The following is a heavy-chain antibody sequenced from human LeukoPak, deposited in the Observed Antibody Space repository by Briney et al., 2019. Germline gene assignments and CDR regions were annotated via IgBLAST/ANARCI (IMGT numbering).Heavy chain of an antibody. V-gene: IGHV3-21*01. Sequence: GGSLRLSCAASGFTFSSYSMNWVRQAPGKGLEWVSSISSSSSYIYYADSVKGRFTISRDNAKNSLYLQMNSLRAEDTAVYYCARNLITIFGVVTLIFDYWGQGTLVTVSS. D-gene: IGHD3-3*01. CDR1: GFTFSSYS. J-gene: IGHJ4*02. CDR2: ISSSSSYI. CDR3: ARNLITIFGVVTLIFDY.